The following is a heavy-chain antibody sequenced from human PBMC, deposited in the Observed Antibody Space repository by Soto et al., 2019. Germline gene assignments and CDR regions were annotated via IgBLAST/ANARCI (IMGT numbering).Heavy chain of an antibody. CDR2: ISWDGSKR. J-gene: IGHJ4*02. CDR3: VKGEGRLLGGD. V-gene: IGHV3-43*01. CDR1: GFTFDDYT. Sequence: EVQLVESGGGVVQSGGSLRLSCAASGFTFDDYTMHWLRQSPGKGLEWVSLISWDGSKRFYADSVEGRFTISRDNSKNSLYLQMNSLITEDSAFYQCVKGEGRLLGGDWGQGTLVTVSS. D-gene: IGHD2-15*01.